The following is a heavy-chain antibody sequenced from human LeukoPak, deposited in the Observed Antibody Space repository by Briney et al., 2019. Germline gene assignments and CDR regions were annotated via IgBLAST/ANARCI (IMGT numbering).Heavy chain of an antibody. CDR3: ARGEPIVVVPAAMVSNDY. Sequence: ASVKVSCKASGYTFTSYGISWVRQAPGQGLEWMGWISAYNGNTNYAQKLQGRVTMTRDTSTSTAYMELRSLRSDDTAVYYCARGEPIVVVPAAMVSNDYWGQGTLVTVSS. V-gene: IGHV1-18*01. D-gene: IGHD2-2*01. CDR1: GYTFTSYG. J-gene: IGHJ4*02. CDR2: ISAYNGNT.